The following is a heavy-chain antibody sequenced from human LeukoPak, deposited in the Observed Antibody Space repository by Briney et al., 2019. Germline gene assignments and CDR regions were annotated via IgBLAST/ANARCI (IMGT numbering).Heavy chain of an antibody. CDR3: ARQSRTYCGGDCSIFDY. V-gene: IGHV5-51*01. J-gene: IGHJ4*02. CDR1: GYSFTSYW. CDR2: IYPGDSDT. D-gene: IGHD2-21*02. Sequence: GESLKISCKGSGYSFTSYWIGWVRQMPGKGLEWMGIIYPGDSDTRYSPSFQGQVTISADKSISTAYLQWSSLKASDTAMYYCARQSRTYCGGDCSIFDYWGQGTLVTVSS.